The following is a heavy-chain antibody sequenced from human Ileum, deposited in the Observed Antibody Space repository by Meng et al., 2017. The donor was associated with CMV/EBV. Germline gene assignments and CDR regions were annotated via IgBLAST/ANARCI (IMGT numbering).Heavy chain of an antibody. CDR3: ARDRAVNL. Sequence: GSLRLSCAVSGGSISSDNWWSWVRQPPGKGLEWIGEIYHTGSTHYNPSLQSRVIISVDNSNNQFSLKLTSVTAADTAMYYCARDRAVNLWGQGTMVTVSS. CDR1: GGSISSDNW. J-gene: IGHJ3*01. D-gene: IGHD6-19*01. CDR2: IYHTGST. V-gene: IGHV4-4*02.